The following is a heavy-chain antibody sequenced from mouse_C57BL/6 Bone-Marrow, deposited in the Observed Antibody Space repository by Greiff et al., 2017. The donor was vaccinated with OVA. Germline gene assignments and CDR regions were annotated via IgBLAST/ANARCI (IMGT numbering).Heavy chain of an antibody. J-gene: IGHJ2*01. Sequence: EVKLVESGGDLVKPGGSLKLSCAASGFTFSSYGMSWVRQTPDKRLEWVATISSGGSYTYYPDSVKVRFTISRDNAKNTLYLQMSSLKSEDTAMYYCARHTGLSYYYGSDYWGQGTTLTVSS. V-gene: IGHV5-6*01. CDR1: GFTFSSYG. CDR3: ARHTGLSYYYGSDY. CDR2: ISSGGSYT. D-gene: IGHD1-1*01.